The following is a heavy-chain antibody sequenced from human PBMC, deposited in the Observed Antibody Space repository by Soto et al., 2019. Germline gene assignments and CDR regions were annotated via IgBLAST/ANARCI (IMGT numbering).Heavy chain of an antibody. V-gene: IGHV3-48*02. D-gene: IGHD4-17*01. CDR2: ISSGTTTI. CDR1: GFIFSSYS. J-gene: IGHJ4*02. CDR3: ARVNAMTTVTFPVDY. Sequence: EVQLVESGGGLVQPGGSLRLSCAASGFIFSSYSMNWVRQAPGKGLEWVSYISSGTTTIYYADSVKGRFTVSRDNAKNSLYLQMNSLRDEDTAVYYCARVNAMTTVTFPVDYWGQGTLVTVSS.